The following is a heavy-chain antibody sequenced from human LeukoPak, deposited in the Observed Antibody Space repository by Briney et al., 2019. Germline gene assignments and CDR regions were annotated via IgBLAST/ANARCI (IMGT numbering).Heavy chain of an antibody. D-gene: IGHD6-19*01. V-gene: IGHV3-21*01. CDR2: ISSSSSYI. CDR1: GFTFSSYA. CDR3: AKDHDTGYSSGWYVWDYFDY. Sequence: GGSLRLSCAASGFTFSSYAMSWVRQAPGKGLEWVSSISSSSSYIYYADSVKGRFTISRDNAKNSLYLQMNSLRAEDTAVYYCAKDHDTGYSSGWYVWDYFDYWGQGTLVTVSS. J-gene: IGHJ4*02.